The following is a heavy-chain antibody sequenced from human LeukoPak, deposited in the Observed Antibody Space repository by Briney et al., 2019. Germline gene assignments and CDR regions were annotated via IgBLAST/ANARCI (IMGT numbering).Heavy chain of an antibody. CDR3: ARSPWYYDSSGYYPDAFDI. CDR2: IYSGGST. CDR1: GFTVSSNY. V-gene: IGHV3-53*01. D-gene: IGHD3-22*01. J-gene: IGHJ3*02. Sequence: GGSLRLSCAASGFTVSSNYMSWVRQAPGKGLEWVSVIYSGGSTYYADSVKGRFTISRDNSKNTLYLQMNSLRAEDTAVYYCARSPWYYDSSGYYPDAFDIWGQGTMVTVSS.